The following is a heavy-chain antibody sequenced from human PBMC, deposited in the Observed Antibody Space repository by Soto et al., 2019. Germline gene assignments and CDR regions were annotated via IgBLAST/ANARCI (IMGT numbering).Heavy chain of an antibody. V-gene: IGHV6-1*01. J-gene: IGHJ3*02. CDR1: GDSVSSNSAA. D-gene: IGHD3-10*01. CDR2: TYYRSKWYN. Sequence: PSQTLSLTCVISGDSVSSNSAAWNWLRQSPSRGLEWLGRTYYRSKWYNDYVVSVKSRITINPDTSKNQFSLQLNSVTPEDTAVYYCARERGVLSEAFDTWGQGTVVTVSS. CDR3: ARERGVLSEAFDT.